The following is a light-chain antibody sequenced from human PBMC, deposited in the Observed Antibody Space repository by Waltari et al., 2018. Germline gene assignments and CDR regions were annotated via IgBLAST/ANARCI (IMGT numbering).Light chain of an antibody. CDR2: DAS. V-gene: IGKV3-11*01. CDR3: QQRDDWPIT. CDR1: QSVSTY. Sequence: EIVLTQSPATLSLSPGERATLSCRASQSVSTYLVGYQQKPGHAPRLLIYDASNRATGIPARFSGGVSATDFTLTISSLDPQDFAVYYCQQRDDWPITFGQGTRLEIK. J-gene: IGKJ5*01.